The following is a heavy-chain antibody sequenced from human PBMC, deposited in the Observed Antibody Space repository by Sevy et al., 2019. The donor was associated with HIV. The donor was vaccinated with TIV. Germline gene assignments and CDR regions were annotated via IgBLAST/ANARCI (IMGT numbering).Heavy chain of an antibody. V-gene: IGHV3-53*01. CDR3: ARERIVGATWGGFDY. J-gene: IGHJ4*02. Sequence: GGSLRLSCAASGFTVSRNYMSWVRQAPGKGLEWVSVIYSGCSTYYADSVKGRFTISRDNSKNTLYLQMNSLRAEDTAVYYCARERIVGATWGGFDYWGQGTLVTVSS. CDR2: IYSGCST. CDR1: GFTVSRNY. D-gene: IGHD1-26*01.